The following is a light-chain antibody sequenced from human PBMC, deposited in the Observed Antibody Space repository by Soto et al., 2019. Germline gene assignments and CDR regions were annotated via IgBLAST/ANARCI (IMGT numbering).Light chain of an antibody. Sequence: DIQMTQSPSSLSASVGDRVTITCRASQSIHIHLNWYQQKPGKAPKLLIYATSSLQSGVPSRFSGSGSGTDFTLTISNLQPEDFGTYYCQQSDRLPLTFGGGTKVEIK. CDR2: ATS. J-gene: IGKJ4*01. CDR3: QQSDRLPLT. V-gene: IGKV1-39*01. CDR1: QSIHIH.